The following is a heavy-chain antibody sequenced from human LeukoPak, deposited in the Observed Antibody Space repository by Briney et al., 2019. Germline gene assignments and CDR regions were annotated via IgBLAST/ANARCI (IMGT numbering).Heavy chain of an antibody. CDR1: GGTFSSYA. CDR2: IIPISGTA. Sequence: SVKVSCKASGGTFSSYAISWVRQAPGQGLEGMGGIIPISGTANYAQKFQGRVTITADESTSTAYMELSSLRSEDTAVYYCARGAYDILTGYYKCLHYWGQGTLVTVSS. V-gene: IGHV1-69*13. D-gene: IGHD3-9*01. J-gene: IGHJ4*02. CDR3: ARGAYDILTGYYKCLHY.